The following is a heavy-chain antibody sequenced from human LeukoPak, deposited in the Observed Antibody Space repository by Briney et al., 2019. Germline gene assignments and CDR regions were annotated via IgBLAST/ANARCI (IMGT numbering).Heavy chain of an antibody. CDR2: FDPEDGET. D-gene: IGHD6-19*01. CDR3: ARVIAVAGAEYFQH. Sequence: ASVKVSCKVSGYTLTELSMHWVRQAPGKGLEWMGGFDPEDGETIYAQKFQGRVTMTTDTSTSTAYMELRSLRSDDTAVYYCARVIAVAGAEYFQHWGQGTLVTVSS. V-gene: IGHV1-24*01. CDR1: GYTLTELS. J-gene: IGHJ1*01.